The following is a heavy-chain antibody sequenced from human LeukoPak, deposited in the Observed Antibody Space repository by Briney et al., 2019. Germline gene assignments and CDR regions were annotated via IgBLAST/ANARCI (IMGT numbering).Heavy chain of an antibody. CDR3: AKVGGSLYSSGWYGKAHDAFDI. D-gene: IGHD6-19*01. CDR1: GFTFSSYA. J-gene: IGHJ3*02. V-gene: IGHV3-23*01. CDR2: ISGSGGST. Sequence: PGGSLRLSCAASGFTFSSYAMSWVRQAPGKGLEWVSAISGSGGSTYYADSVKGRFTIPRDNSKNTLYLQMNSLRAEDTAVYSCAKVGGSLYSSGWYGKAHDAFDIWGQGTMVTVSS.